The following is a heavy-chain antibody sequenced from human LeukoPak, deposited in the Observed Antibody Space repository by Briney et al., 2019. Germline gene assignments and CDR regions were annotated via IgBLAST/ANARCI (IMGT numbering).Heavy chain of an antibody. CDR2: VST. Sequence: SETLSLTCTVSGGSISSSSHYWGWIRQPPGKGLEWIGVSTYYNPSLKNRVTITRDTSKKQFSLKLSSVTAADTAIYYCARAGYSYGIISYFDYWGQGTLVTVSS. J-gene: IGHJ4*02. CDR1: GGSISSSSHY. D-gene: IGHD5-18*01. V-gene: IGHV4-39*01. CDR3: ARAGYSYGIISYFDY.